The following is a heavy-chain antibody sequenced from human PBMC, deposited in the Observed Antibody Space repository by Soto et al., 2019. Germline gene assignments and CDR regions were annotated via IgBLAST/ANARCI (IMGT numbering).Heavy chain of an antibody. CDR2: ITSSGSYV. J-gene: IGHJ6*02. V-gene: IGHV3-21*01. CDR3: TRDLAVALGADNYDYYGMDV. CDR1: GFTFSRNT. D-gene: IGHD2-15*01. Sequence: PGGSLRLSCVTSGFTFSRNTMNWVRQAPGKGLEWVASITSSGSYVYYADSVKGRFSASRDNAKNSLSLQMDSLRPDDTAVYYCTRDLAVALGADNYDYYGMDVWGPGTTVTVSS.